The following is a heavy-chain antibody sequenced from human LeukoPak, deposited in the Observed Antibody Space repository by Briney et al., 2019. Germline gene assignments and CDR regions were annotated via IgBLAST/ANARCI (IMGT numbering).Heavy chain of an antibody. V-gene: IGHV4-34*01. Sequence: KPSETLSLTCAVYGGSFSGYYWSWIRQPPGKGLEWIGEINHSGSTNYNPSLKSRVTISVDTSKNQFSLKLSSVTAADTAVYYCARGRGYCSSTSCRGRWFDPWGQGTLVTVSP. CDR2: INHSGST. CDR3: ARGRGYCSSTSCRGRWFDP. CDR1: GGSFSGYY. D-gene: IGHD2-2*01. J-gene: IGHJ5*02.